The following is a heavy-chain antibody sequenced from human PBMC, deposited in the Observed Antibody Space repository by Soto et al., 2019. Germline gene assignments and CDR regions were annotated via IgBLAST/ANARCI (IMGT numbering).Heavy chain of an antibody. CDR2: IYYSGST. CDR3: ARSSTVTKYYFDY. D-gene: IGHD4-17*01. Sequence: SETLSLTCTVSGGSISSYYWSWIRQPPGKGLEWIGYIYYSGSTNYNPSLKSRVTISVDTSKNQFSLKLSSVTAADTAVYYCARSSTVTKYYFDYWGQGTLVTVSS. J-gene: IGHJ4*02. CDR1: GGSISSYY. V-gene: IGHV4-59*01.